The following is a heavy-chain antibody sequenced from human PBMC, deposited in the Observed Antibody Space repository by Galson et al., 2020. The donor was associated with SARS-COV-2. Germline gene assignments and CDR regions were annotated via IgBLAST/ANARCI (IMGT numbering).Heavy chain of an antibody. V-gene: IGHV2-5*02. CDR2: IYGDDDK. D-gene: IGHD6-13*01. J-gene: IGHJ3*02. CDR3: VHENRDFSSGWWPDGFDI. Sequence: KMSGPTLVKPTQTLTLTCTISGFSLSTTGMGVDWVRQPPGEALEWLAVIYGDDDKRYSPSLKTRLSITKDTSKNQVVLTLTNMDPVDTATYYCVHENRDFSSGWWPDGFDIWGPGTKVTVSS. CDR1: GFSLSTTGMG.